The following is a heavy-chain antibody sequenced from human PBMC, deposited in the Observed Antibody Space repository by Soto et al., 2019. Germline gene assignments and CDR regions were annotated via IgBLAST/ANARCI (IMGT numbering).Heavy chain of an antibody. CDR1: GGTFSSYA. Sequence: RASVKVSCKASGGTFSSYAISWVRQAPGQGLEWMGGIIPIFGTANYAQKFQGRVTITADGSPSTAYMELSSLRSEDTAVYYCARDLYYGSGSYNWFDPWGQGTLVTVSS. D-gene: IGHD3-10*01. CDR3: ARDLYYGSGSYNWFDP. J-gene: IGHJ5*02. V-gene: IGHV1-69*13. CDR2: IIPIFGTA.